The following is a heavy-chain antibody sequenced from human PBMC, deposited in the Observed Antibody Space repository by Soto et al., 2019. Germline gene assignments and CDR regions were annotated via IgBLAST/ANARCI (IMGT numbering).Heavy chain of an antibody. CDR3: ATMGTPVTGLYYFDY. V-gene: IGHV4-30-4*01. D-gene: IGHD4-17*01. CDR2: ISYSGTT. CDR1: GGSISSGNYY. Sequence: PSETLSLTCTVSGGSISSGNYYWSWIRQPPGKGLEWIGFISYSGTTHYSASLRSRVSISVDTSKNQFSLDLSSVTAADTAMYYCATMGTPVTGLYYFDYWGQGTLVTVSS. J-gene: IGHJ4*02.